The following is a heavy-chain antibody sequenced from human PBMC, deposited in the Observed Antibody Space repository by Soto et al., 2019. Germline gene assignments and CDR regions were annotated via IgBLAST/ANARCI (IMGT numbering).Heavy chain of an antibody. D-gene: IGHD6-13*01. CDR3: AKDLAYSSSWQDY. V-gene: IGHV3-30*18. Sequence: GGSLRLSCAASGFTFSSYGMHWVRQAPGKGLEWVAVISYDGSNKYYADSVKGRFTISRDNSKNTLYLQMNSLRAEDTAVYYCAKDLAYSSSWQDYWGQGTLVTVSS. CDR1: GFTFSSYG. J-gene: IGHJ4*02. CDR2: ISYDGSNK.